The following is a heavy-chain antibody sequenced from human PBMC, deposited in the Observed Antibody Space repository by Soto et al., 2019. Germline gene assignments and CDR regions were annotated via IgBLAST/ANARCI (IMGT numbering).Heavy chain of an antibody. Sequence: PSETLSLTCTVSGGSISSYYWSWIRQPPGKGLEWIGYIYYSGSTNYNPSLKSRVTISVDTSKNQFSLKLSSVTAADTAVYYCGRLGDDGGDYSYSYMDVWGKGTTVTVPS. CDR2: IYYSGST. J-gene: IGHJ6*03. V-gene: IGHV4-59*08. CDR3: GRLGDDGGDYSYSYMDV. D-gene: IGHD4-17*01. CDR1: GGSISSYY.